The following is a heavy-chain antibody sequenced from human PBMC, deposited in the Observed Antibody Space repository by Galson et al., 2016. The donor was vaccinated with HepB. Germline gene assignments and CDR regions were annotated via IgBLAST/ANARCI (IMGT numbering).Heavy chain of an antibody. V-gene: IGHV3-53*01. D-gene: IGHD3-22*01. CDR2: FYNGGNM. J-gene: IGHJ4*02. CDR1: GLTVSSDL. Sequence: SLRLSCAASGLTVSSDLMTWVRRPPGKGLELVSLFYNGGNMYYADSVKGRFTISRDNSKNTLYLHMSSLRVEDTAVYYCAGTSGSYYGPFDYWGQGTLLTVSS. CDR3: AGTSGSYYGPFDY.